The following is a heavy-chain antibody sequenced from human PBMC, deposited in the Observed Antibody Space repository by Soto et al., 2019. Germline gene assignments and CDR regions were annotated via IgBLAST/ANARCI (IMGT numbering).Heavy chain of an antibody. CDR3: TTFSGIIRLSLLRDS. CDR1: GFTFSNAW. CDR2: IKIKPDGGTT. J-gene: IGHJ4*02. V-gene: IGHV3-15*01. D-gene: IGHD2-21*01. Sequence: PGGSLRLSCAASGFTFSNAWMSWVRQAPGKGLEWVGRIKIKPDGGTTDYAAPVKGRFIISRDDSKNTLYLQMNSLKTEDTAVYYCTTFSGIIRLSLLRDSWGQGALVTVSS.